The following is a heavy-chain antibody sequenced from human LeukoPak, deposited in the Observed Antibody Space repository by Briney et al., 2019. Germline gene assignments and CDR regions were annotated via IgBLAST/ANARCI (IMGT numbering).Heavy chain of an antibody. Sequence: SETLSLTCTVSGYSISSGYYWGWIRQPPGKGLEWIGSIYHIGSTYYNPSLKSRVTISVDTSKNQFSLKLSSVTAADTAVYYCARRAYYYYYIDVWGKGTTVTVSS. CDR2: IYHIGST. V-gene: IGHV4-38-2*02. CDR3: ARRAYYYYYIDV. J-gene: IGHJ6*03. CDR1: GYSISSGYY.